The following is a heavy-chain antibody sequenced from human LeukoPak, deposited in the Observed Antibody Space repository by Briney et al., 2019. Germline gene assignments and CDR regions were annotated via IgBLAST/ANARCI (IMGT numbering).Heavy chain of an antibody. CDR1: GYTFTGYY. J-gene: IGHJ4*02. V-gene: IGHV1-8*02. D-gene: IGHD3-16*02. CDR2: MNPNSGNT. CDR3: ARASGYDYVWGSYRYGFDY. Sequence: GASVKVSCKASGYTFTGYYMHWVRQAPGQGLEWMGWMNPNSGNTGYAQKFQGRVTMTRNTSISTAYMELSSLRSEDTAVYYCARASGYDYVWGSYRYGFDYWGQGTLVTVSS.